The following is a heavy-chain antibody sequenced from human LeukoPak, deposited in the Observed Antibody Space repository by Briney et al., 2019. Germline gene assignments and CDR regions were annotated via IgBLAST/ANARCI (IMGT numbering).Heavy chain of an antibody. CDR3: ARDVRNCSSTSGSYYFDY. Sequence: SETLSLTCTVSGGSISSGSYYRNWIRQPGGKGLEWIGRIYTSGSTNYNPSLKSRVTISVDTSKNQFSLKLSSVTAADTAVYYCARDVRNCSSTSGSYYFDYWGQGTLVTVSS. CDR1: GGSISSGSYY. D-gene: IGHD2-2*01. CDR2: IYTSGST. J-gene: IGHJ4*02. V-gene: IGHV4-61*02.